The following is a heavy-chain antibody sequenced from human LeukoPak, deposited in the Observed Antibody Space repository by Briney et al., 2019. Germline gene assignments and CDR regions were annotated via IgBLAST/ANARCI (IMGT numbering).Heavy chain of an antibody. CDR3: ARDGVFTTVAAVKYYYYYYGMDV. D-gene: IGHD2-15*01. CDR2: ISSSGSTI. V-gene: IGHV3-48*03. CDR1: GFTFSSYE. J-gene: IGHJ6*02. Sequence: GGSLRLSCAASGFTFSSYEMNWVRQAPGKGLEWVSYISSSGSTIYYADSVKGRFTISGDNAKNSLYLQMNSLRAEDTAVYYCARDGVFTTVAAVKYYYYYYGMDVWGQGTTVTVSS.